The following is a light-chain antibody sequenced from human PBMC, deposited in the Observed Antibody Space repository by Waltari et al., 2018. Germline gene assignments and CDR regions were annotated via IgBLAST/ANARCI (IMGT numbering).Light chain of an antibody. CDR1: QSVSRS. V-gene: IGKV3-20*01. CDR3: QHYVRLPAT. CDR2: GAS. Sequence: IVLKTSPGPLSLSPGERAHLSCRAHQSVSRSLAWYQQKPGPAPKLLIYGASTTATGIPDRFTGSGSGTYFSLTISSLEPEDFAIYCCQHYVRLPATFGQGTKVEIK. J-gene: IGKJ1*01.